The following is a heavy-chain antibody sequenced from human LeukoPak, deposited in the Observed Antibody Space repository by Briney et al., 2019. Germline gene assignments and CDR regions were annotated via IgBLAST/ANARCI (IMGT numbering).Heavy chain of an antibody. V-gene: IGHV3-23*01. D-gene: IGHD5-24*01. Sequence: GGSLRLSCEASGFSFINNAMNWVRQAPGKGLEWVSSISGSGDKLFYADSVKGRFAISRDNSKNTMYLQMNNLSREDTAIFYCVRRGGRDGWGAFDVWGQGTVVTVSS. CDR2: ISGSGDKL. CDR1: GFSFINNA. J-gene: IGHJ3*01. CDR3: VRRGGRDGWGAFDV.